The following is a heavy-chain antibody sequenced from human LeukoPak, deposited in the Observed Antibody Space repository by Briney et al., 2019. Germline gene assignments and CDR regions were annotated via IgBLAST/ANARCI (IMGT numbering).Heavy chain of an antibody. J-gene: IGHJ2*01. D-gene: IGHD5-12*01. V-gene: IGHV1-46*01. CDR3: ARGRDGYNTYWYFDL. CDR2: INPSGGST. CDR1: GYTFTSYY. Sequence: ASVKVSCKASGYTFTSYYMHWVRQAPGQGLEWMGIINPSGGSTSYAQKFQGGVTMTRDTSTSTVYMELSSLRSEDTAVYYCARGRDGYNTYWYFDLWGRGTLVTVSS.